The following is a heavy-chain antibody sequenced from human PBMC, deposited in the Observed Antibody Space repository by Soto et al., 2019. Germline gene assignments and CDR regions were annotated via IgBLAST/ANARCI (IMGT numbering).Heavy chain of an antibody. V-gene: IGHV5-51*01. CDR3: AKTYSGDSNDAFDI. D-gene: IGHD1-26*01. Sequence: GESLKISCKGSGYSFTSFWIGWVRQMPGKGLEWMGIIYPGDSDTTYGPSFEGQVTFSADRSTSTAYLEWSSLRASDTAMYYCAKTYSGDSNDAFDIWGQGTLVTVSS. J-gene: IGHJ3*02. CDR2: IYPGDSDT. CDR1: GYSFTSFW.